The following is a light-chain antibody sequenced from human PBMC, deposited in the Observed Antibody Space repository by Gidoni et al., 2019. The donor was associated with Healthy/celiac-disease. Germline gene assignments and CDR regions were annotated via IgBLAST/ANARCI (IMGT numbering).Light chain of an antibody. Sequence: EIVMTQTPATLSVSPGERATLSCRASQSVSSNLAWYQQKPGQAPRPLIYGASARATDIPARFSGSGSGTEFTLTISSLQSEDFAVYYCQQYNNWPPGVTFGQGTKLEIK. J-gene: IGKJ2*01. CDR2: GAS. V-gene: IGKV3-15*01. CDR1: QSVSSN. CDR3: QQYNNWPPGVT.